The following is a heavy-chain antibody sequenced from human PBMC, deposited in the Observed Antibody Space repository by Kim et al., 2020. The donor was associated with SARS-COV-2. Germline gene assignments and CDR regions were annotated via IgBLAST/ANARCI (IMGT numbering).Heavy chain of an antibody. Sequence: SETLSLTCAVYGGSFSGYYWSWIRQSPGKGLEWLGEIYHTGTNYNPSLEGRLSISGDTSKNQFSLILNSVTAADTGIYYCARERDDSSGWYDSWGQG. D-gene: IGHD3-22*01. CDR2: IYHTGT. CDR1: GGSFSGYY. V-gene: IGHV4-34*01. CDR3: ARERDDSSGWYDS. J-gene: IGHJ5*01.